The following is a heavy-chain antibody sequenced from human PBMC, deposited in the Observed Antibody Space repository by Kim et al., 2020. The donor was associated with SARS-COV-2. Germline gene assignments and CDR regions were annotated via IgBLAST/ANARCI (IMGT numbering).Heavy chain of an antibody. CDR3: ARGAPFSYDSSGYLDY. J-gene: IGHJ4*02. Sequence: ASVKVSCKASGYTFIGYYMHWVRQAPGQGLEWMGRINPNSGDTHFAQKFQGRVTMTRDTSISTAFMELSSLRSDDTAVYYCARGAPFSYDSSGYLDYWGQGTLLTVSP. V-gene: IGHV1-2*06. CDR2: INPNSGDT. CDR1: GYTFIGYY. D-gene: IGHD3-22*01.